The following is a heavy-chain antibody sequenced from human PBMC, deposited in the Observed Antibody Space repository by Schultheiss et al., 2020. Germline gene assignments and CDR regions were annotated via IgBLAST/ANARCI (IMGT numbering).Heavy chain of an antibody. CDR3: AKSGIAAGARLYYFDY. J-gene: IGHJ4*02. V-gene: IGHV3-23*01. D-gene: IGHD6-25*01. CDR2: ISGSGGST. CDR1: GFTFSSYA. Sequence: GESLKISCAASGFTFSSYAMSWVRQAPGKGLEWVSAISGSGGSTYYADSVKGRFTISRDNSKNTLYLQMNSLRAEDTAVYYCAKSGIAAGARLYYFDYWGQGTLVTVSS.